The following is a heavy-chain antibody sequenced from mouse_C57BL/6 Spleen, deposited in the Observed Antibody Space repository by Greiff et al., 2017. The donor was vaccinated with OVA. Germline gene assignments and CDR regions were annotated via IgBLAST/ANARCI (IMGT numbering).Heavy chain of an antibody. J-gene: IGHJ1*03. V-gene: IGHV2-2*01. Sequence: VKLQESGPGLVQPSQSLSITCTVSGFSLTSYGVHWVRQSPGKGLEWLGVIWSGGSTDYNAAFISRLSISKDNSKSQVFFKMNSLQADDTAIYYCARNTDGYYVRYFDVWGTGTTVTVSS. D-gene: IGHD2-3*01. CDR3: ARNTDGYYVRYFDV. CDR1: GFSLTSYG. CDR2: IWSGGST.